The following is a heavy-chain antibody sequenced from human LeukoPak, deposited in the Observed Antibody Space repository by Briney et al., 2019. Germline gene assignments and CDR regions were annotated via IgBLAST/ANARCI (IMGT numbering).Heavy chain of an antibody. Sequence: GGSLRLSCAASGFTFSSYSMNWVRQAPGKGLEWVSYISSSSSTIYYADSVKGRFTISRDNAKNSLYLQMNSLRAEDTAVYYCARAQTSIYDSSQTVFDYWGQGTLVTVSS. V-gene: IGHV3-48*01. J-gene: IGHJ4*02. D-gene: IGHD3-22*01. CDR1: GFTFSSYS. CDR2: ISSSSSTI. CDR3: ARAQTSIYDSSQTVFDY.